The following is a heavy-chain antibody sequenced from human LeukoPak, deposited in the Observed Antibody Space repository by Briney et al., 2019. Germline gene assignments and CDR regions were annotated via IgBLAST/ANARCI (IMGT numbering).Heavy chain of an antibody. CDR3: AKGQGCSSTSCSHFDY. CDR2: IRYDGSNK. CDR1: GFTFSSYG. Sequence: QSGGALRLSCAASGFTFSSYGMHWVRQAPGKGLEWVAFIRYDGSNKYYADSVKGRFTISRDNSKNTLYLQMNSLRAEDTAVYYCAKGQGCSSTSCSHFDYWGQGTLVTVSS. D-gene: IGHD2-2*01. V-gene: IGHV3-30*02. J-gene: IGHJ4*02.